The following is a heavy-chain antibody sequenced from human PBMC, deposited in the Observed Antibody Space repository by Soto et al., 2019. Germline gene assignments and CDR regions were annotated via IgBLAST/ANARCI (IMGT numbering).Heavy chain of an antibody. CDR2: IYYSGST. D-gene: IGHD3-16*01. CDR1: GGSISSGDYY. V-gene: IGHV4-30-4*01. Sequence: QVQLQESGPGLVKPSQTLSLTCTVSGGSISSGDYYWSWIRQPPGKGLEWIGYIYYSGSTYNNPSLKSRVTISVDTSKNQFSLKPSSVTAADTAVYYCARDGPRWGGWFDPWGQGTLVTVSS. J-gene: IGHJ5*02. CDR3: ARDGPRWGGWFDP.